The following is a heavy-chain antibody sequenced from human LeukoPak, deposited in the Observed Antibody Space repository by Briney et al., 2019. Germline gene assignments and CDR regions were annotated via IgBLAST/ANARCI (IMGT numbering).Heavy chain of an antibody. J-gene: IGHJ3*01. Sequence: PGGSLRLSCAGAGFSLDDYAMHWVRQPPGKGLEWVSSISWDSGNMAYADPVKGRFTISRDNATNSLFLQMNSLRAEDTALYYCIKDMGFDLLKDAFDVWGQGTMVTVSS. CDR3: IKDMGFDLLKDAFDV. D-gene: IGHD1-26*01. CDR2: ISWDSGNM. V-gene: IGHV3-9*01. CDR1: GFSLDDYA.